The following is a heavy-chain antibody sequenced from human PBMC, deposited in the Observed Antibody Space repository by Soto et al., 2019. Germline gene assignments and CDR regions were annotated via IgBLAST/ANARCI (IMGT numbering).Heavy chain of an antibody. D-gene: IGHD3-22*01. V-gene: IGHV4-30-4*01. CDR3: ARVGDSGSYYDSSGYISDY. CDR1: GGSISSGDYY. CDR2: IYYSGST. Sequence: SETLSLTCTVSGGSISSGDYYWSWIRQPPGKGLEWIGYIYYSGSTYYNPSLKSRVTISVDTSKNQFSLKLSSVTAADTAVYYCARVGDSGSYYDSSGYISDYWGQGTLVTVSS. J-gene: IGHJ4*02.